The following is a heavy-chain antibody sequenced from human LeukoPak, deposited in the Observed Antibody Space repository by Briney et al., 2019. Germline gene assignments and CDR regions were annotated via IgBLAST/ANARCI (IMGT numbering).Heavy chain of an antibody. CDR3: ARDGATGVNNWFDP. D-gene: IGHD3-10*01. CDR2: INPHSGAS. Sequence: ASVKVSCTASVYTFTCYYIHWVRQAPGQGLEWMGWINPHSGASNYAQKFQGRVTMTRDTSISTAYMEVSSLTSDDTAVYYCARDGATGVNNWFDPWGQGTLVTVSS. J-gene: IGHJ5*02. V-gene: IGHV1-2*02. CDR1: VYTFTCYY.